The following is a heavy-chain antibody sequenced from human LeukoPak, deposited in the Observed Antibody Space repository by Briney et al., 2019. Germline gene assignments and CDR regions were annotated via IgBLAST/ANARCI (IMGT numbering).Heavy chain of an antibody. V-gene: IGHV3-48*01. J-gene: IGHJ3*02. Sequence: GGSLRLSCAASGFTFSSYSMNWVRQAPGKGLEWVSYISSSSSTIYYADSVKGRFTISRDNAKNSLYLQMSSLRAEDTAVYYCARDEAWIGTFDIWGQATMVTVSS. CDR1: GFTFSSYS. CDR3: ARDEAWIGTFDI. D-gene: IGHD2-2*03. CDR2: ISSSSSTI.